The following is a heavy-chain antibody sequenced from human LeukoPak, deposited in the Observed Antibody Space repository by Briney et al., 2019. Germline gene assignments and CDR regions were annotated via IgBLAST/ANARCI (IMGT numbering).Heavy chain of an antibody. V-gene: IGHV3-23*01. J-gene: IGHJ6*03. CDR3: AKDGDHYYDSSGYYPTYYMDV. CDR1: GFTFSIYA. D-gene: IGHD3-22*01. CDR2: TGGGGNT. Sequence: GGSLRLSCSASGFTFSIYAMSWVRQAPGKGLEWVSSTGGGGNTYYADSVKGRFTISRDNSKNTLYLQMNSLRAEDTAVYYCAKDGDHYYDSSGYYPTYYMDVWGKGTTVTVSS.